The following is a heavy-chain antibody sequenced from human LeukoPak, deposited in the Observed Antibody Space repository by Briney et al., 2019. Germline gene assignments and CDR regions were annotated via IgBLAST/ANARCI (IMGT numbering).Heavy chain of an antibody. Sequence: QPGRSLRLSCAASGFTFSSYGMHWVRQAPGKGLEWVAVIWYDGSNKYYADSVKGRFTISRDNSKNTLYLQMNSLRAEDTAVYYCARDRGSRYFANYFDYWGQGTLVTVSS. CDR1: GFTFSSYG. D-gene: IGHD3-9*01. J-gene: IGHJ4*02. CDR3: ARDRGSRYFANYFDY. CDR2: IWYDGSNK. V-gene: IGHV3-33*01.